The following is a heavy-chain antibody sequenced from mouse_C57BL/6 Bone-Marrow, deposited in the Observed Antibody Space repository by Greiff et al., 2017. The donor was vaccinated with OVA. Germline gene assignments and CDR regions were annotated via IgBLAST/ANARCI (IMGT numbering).Heavy chain of an antibody. D-gene: IGHD4-1*01. CDR2: ISSGGSYT. V-gene: IGHV5-6*02. J-gene: IGHJ3*01. Sequence: EVKLVESGGDLVKPGGSLKLSCAASGFTFSSYGMSWVRQTPDKRLEWVATISSGGSYTYYPDSVKGRFTISRDNAKNTLYLQMSSLKSEDTAMYYCARRGTGTNFDYWGQGTLVTVSA. CDR3: ARRGTGTNFDY. CDR1: GFTFSSYG.